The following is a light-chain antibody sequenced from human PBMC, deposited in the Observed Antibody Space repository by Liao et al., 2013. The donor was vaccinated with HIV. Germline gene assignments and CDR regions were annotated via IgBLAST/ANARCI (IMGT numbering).Light chain of an antibody. Sequence: SYELTQPPSVSVSPGQTARITCSGDALPKQYAYWYQQKPGQAPVLVIYKDSERPSGIPERFSGSSSGTTVTLLITEVQAEDEADYYCQAADNSDSEVVVVFGGGTKLTVL. V-gene: IGLV3-25*03. J-gene: IGLJ2*01. CDR1: ALPKQY. CDR3: QAADNSDSEVVVV. CDR2: KDS.